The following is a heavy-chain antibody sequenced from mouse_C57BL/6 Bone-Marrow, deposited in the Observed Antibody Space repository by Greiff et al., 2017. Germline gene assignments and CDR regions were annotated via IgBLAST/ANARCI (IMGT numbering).Heavy chain of an antibody. Sequence: VHLVESGPGLVAPSQSLSIPCPVSGFSLTSYAISWVRQPPGKGLEWLGVIWPGGGTNYNSALKSRLSISKDNSKSQVFLKMNSLQTDDTARYYCARPDYYGRYFDVWGTGTTVTVSS. CDR3: ARPDYYGRYFDV. CDR1: GFSLTSYA. D-gene: IGHD1-2*01. J-gene: IGHJ1*03. CDR2: IWPGGGT. V-gene: IGHV2-9-1*01.